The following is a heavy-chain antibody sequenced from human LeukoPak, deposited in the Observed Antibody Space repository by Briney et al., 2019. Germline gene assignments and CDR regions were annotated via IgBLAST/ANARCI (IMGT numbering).Heavy chain of an antibody. J-gene: IGHJ6*03. CDR1: GGSISSNY. V-gene: IGHV4-59*01. CDR3: ARDRNYMDV. Sequence: PSETLSLTCTVSGGSISSNYWSWIRQPPGKGLEWIGYIYYSGSTNYNPSLKSRVTISVDTSKNQFSLKLSSVTAADTAVYYCARDRNYMDVWGKGTTVTISS. CDR2: IYYSGST.